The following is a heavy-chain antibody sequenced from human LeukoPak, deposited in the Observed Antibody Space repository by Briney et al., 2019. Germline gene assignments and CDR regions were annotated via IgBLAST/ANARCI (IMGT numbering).Heavy chain of an antibody. CDR2: IYPDDSDT. Sequence: GASVKVSFKASGYTFTAYWIAWVRQMPGKGLEWMGIIYPDDSDTRYSPSFQGRVTISADKSINTAYLLWSSLQASDTATYYCARQDASGTYDAFDVWGQGTVVTVSS. D-gene: IGHD3-10*01. V-gene: IGHV5-51*01. J-gene: IGHJ3*01. CDR3: ARQDASGTYDAFDV. CDR1: GYTFTAYW.